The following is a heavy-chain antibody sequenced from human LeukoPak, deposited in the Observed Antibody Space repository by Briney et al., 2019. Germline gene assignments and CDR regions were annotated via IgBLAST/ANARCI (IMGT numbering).Heavy chain of an antibody. J-gene: IGHJ5*02. CDR2: IVPIFGTA. D-gene: IGHD5-18*01. CDR1: GGTFSSYA. Sequence: SVKVSCKASGGTFSSYAISWVRQAPGQGLEWMGGIVPIFGTANYAQKFRGRVTITTDESTSTAYMELSSLRSEDTAVYYCARDRGYSYGYWFDPWGKGTLVTVSS. CDR3: ARDRGYSYGYWFDP. V-gene: IGHV1-69*05.